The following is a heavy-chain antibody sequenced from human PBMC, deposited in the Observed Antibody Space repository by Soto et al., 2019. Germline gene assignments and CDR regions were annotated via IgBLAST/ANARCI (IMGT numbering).Heavy chain of an antibody. J-gene: IGHJ1*01. V-gene: IGHV4-39*01. CDR1: GCTISISSYF. CDR2: IYYSGST. Sequence: SETLSLTCSASGCTISISSYFWGWIRQPPGKGREWIGSIYYSGSTYYNPSLKSRVTISVDTSKNQFSLKLSSVTAADTAVYYCARHTPAISISDHWGQG. D-gene: IGHD2-15*01. CDR3: ARHTPAISISDH.